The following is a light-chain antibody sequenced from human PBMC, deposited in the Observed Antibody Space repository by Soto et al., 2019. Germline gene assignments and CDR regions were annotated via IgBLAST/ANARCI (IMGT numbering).Light chain of an antibody. Sequence: QSALTQPASVSGSPGQSMTISCTGTSSDVDGYNYVSWYQQHPGKAPKLMIYDVSNRPSGVSNRFSGSKSGNTASLTISGLHAEDEADYYCSSYTSSSTLNYVFGTGTKLTVL. V-gene: IGLV2-14*01. CDR3: SSYTSSSTLNYV. CDR2: DVS. J-gene: IGLJ1*01. CDR1: SSDVDGYNY.